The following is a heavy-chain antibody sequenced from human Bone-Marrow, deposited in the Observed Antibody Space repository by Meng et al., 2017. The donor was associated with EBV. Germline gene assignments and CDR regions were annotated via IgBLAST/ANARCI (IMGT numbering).Heavy chain of an antibody. CDR1: GYSLSTFA. CDR3: ARGLAYGDYGVDY. Sequence: QVQLVQSGAELKKPXXLVKVXCKASGYSLSTFAMNWVRQAPGQGLEWMGWINTNTGYATYAQGFRGRFVFSLETSVSMAYLQINSLKAGDTAVYYCARGLAYGDYGVDYWGQGTMVTVSS. V-gene: IGHV7-4-1*04. J-gene: IGHJ4*02. CDR2: INTNTGYA. D-gene: IGHD2-21*01.